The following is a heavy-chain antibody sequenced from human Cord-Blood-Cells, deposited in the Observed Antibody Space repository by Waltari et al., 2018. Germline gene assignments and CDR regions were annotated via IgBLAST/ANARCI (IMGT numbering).Heavy chain of an antibody. J-gene: IGHJ3*02. D-gene: IGHD6-6*01. V-gene: IGHV2-5*02. Sequence: QITLKESGPTLVKPTQTLTLTCTFSGFSLSTSGVGVGWIRLSTGKALEWLALIYWDDDKRYSPSLKGRLTITNDTSKNQVVLTMTNMDPVDTATYYCAHRREERGIAARDAFDIWGQGTMVTVSS. CDR1: GFSLSTSGVG. CDR3: AHRREERGIAARDAFDI. CDR2: IYWDDDK.